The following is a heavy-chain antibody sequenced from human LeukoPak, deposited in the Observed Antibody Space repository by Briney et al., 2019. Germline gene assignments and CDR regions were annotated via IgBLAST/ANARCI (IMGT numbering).Heavy chain of an antibody. V-gene: IGHV3-7*03. CDR3: ARYSGTGYGMYYFDY. D-gene: IGHD1-1*01. Sequence: GGSLRLSCAASGFTFSSYWMSWVRQAPGKGLEWVANIKQDGSEKYYVDSVKGRFTISRDNAKNSLYLQMNSLRAEDTAVYYCARYSGTGYGMYYFDYWGQGTLVTVSS. J-gene: IGHJ4*02. CDR2: IKQDGSEK. CDR1: GFTFSSYW.